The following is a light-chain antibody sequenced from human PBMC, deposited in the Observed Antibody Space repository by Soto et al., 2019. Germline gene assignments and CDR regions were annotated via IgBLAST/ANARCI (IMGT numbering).Light chain of an antibody. CDR1: SSDVGGYNY. Sequence: QSALTQPASVSGSPGQSITISCTGTSSDVGGYNYVSWYQQHPGKAPKLMIYEVSNRPSGVSDRFSGSKSGNTASLTISGLQDEDDDDYYCSSYTGSSNLYVFGTGTKLTVL. CDR2: EVS. J-gene: IGLJ1*01. V-gene: IGLV2-14*01. CDR3: SSYTGSSNLYV.